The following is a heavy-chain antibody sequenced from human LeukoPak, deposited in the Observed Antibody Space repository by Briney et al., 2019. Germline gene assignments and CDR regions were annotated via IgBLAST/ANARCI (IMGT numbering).Heavy chain of an antibody. CDR3: AKVIAVAGTRMAFDY. J-gene: IGHJ4*02. Sequence: GGSLRLSCAASGFTFSSYSMNWVRQAPGKGLEWVSSISSSSSYIYYADSVKGRFTLSRDNSKKTLYLQMNSLRAEDTAVYYCAKVIAVAGTRMAFDYWGQGTLVTVSS. V-gene: IGHV3-21*04. D-gene: IGHD6-19*01. CDR2: ISSSSSYI. CDR1: GFTFSSYS.